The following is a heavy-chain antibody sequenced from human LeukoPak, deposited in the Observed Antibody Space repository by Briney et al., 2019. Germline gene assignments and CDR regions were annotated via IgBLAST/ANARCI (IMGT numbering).Heavy chain of an antibody. V-gene: IGHV5-51*01. Sequence: GESLKISCKGSGYSFTSYWIGWVRQMPGKGLEWMGIIYPGDSDTRYSPSFQGQVTISADKSISTAYLQWSSLKASDTAMYYCARGIGIVGATHAFDIWGQGTMVTVSS. CDR3: ARGIGIVGATHAFDI. CDR1: GYSFTSYW. J-gene: IGHJ3*02. D-gene: IGHD1-26*01. CDR2: IYPGDSDT.